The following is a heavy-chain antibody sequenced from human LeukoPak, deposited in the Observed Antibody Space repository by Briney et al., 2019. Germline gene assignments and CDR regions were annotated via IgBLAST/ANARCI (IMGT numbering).Heavy chain of an antibody. V-gene: IGHV1-2*02. D-gene: IGHD3-22*01. J-gene: IGHJ4*02. CDR1: GYTFTSYY. CDR3: ARGRHYYDSSGYTLFD. Sequence: ASVKVSCKASGYTFTSYYMHWVRQAPGQGLEWMGWINPNSGGTNYAQKFQGRVTMTRDTSISTAYMELSRLRSDDTAVYYCARGRHYYDSSGYTLFDWGQGTLVTVSS. CDR2: INPNSGGT.